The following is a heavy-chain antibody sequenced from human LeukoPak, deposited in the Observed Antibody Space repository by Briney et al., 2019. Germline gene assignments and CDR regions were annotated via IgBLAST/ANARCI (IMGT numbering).Heavy chain of an antibody. CDR3: AMGRYFDY. V-gene: IGHV4-39*07. CDR2: IYYSGST. J-gene: IGHJ4*02. CDR1: GGSISSSSYY. Sequence: PSETLSLTCTVSGGSISSSSYYWGWIRQPPGRGLEWIGSIYYSGSTYYNSSLKSRVTISVDTSKNQFSLKLSSVTAADTAVYYCAMGRYFDYWGQGTLVTVSS.